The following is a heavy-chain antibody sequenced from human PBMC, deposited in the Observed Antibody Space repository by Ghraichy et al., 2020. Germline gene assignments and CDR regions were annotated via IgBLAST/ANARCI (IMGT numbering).Heavy chain of an antibody. D-gene: IGHD1-26*01. J-gene: IGHJ4*02. CDR1: GFTFSNYW. CDR3: ARDSYKVGATGNY. Sequence: GGSLRLSCVDSGFTFSNYWMSWVRQAPGKGLEWVANIKYDGSEKNYVDSVKGRFTISRDNAENSLYLQMDSLRGEDTAVYYCARDSYKVGATGNYWGQGTLVTVSS. CDR2: IKYDGSEK. V-gene: IGHV3-7*01.